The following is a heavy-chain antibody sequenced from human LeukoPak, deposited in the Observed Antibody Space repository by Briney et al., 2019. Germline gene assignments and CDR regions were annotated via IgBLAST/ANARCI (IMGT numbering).Heavy chain of an antibody. CDR2: IYYSGST. CDR3: ARQRYGYGQDAFDI. D-gene: IGHD5-18*01. J-gene: IGHJ3*02. Sequence: SETLSLTCTVSGGSISSYYWSWIRQPPGKGLECIGYIYYSGSTNYNPSLKSRVTISVDTSKNQFSLKLSSVTAADTAVYYCARQRYGYGQDAFDIWGQGTMVTVSS. CDR1: GGSISSYY. V-gene: IGHV4-59*01.